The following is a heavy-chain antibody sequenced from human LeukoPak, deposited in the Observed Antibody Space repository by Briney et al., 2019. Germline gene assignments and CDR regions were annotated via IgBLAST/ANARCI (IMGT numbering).Heavy chain of an antibody. V-gene: IGHV4-34*01. D-gene: IGHD6-6*01. Sequence: SETLSLTCAVYGGSFSGYYWSWIRQPPGKGLEWIGEINHSGSTNYNPSLKSRVTMSVDTSKNQFSLKLSSVTAADTAVYYCAREGYSSSSSFIDYWGQGTLVTVSS. CDR2: INHSGST. CDR1: GGSFSGYY. J-gene: IGHJ4*02. CDR3: AREGYSSSSSFIDY.